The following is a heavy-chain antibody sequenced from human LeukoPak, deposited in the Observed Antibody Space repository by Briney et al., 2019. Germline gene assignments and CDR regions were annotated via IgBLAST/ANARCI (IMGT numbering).Heavy chain of an antibody. CDR3: ARHGSISGRRNFFDY. Sequence: GESLKISCKASGYSFTSYWIAWVRQMPGKGLECMGIIYPDDSDTRYSPSFQGQVTISADKSISTAYLQWSSLKASDTAMYYCARHGSISGRRNFFDYWGQGFLVTVSS. J-gene: IGHJ4*02. CDR1: GYSFTSYW. V-gene: IGHV5-51*01. CDR2: IYPDDSDT. D-gene: IGHD6-6*01.